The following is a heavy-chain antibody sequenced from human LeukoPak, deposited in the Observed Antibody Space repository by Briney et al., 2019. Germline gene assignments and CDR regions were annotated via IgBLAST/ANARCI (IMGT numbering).Heavy chain of an antibody. V-gene: IGHV4-4*02. CDR1: GYSINSGYW. D-gene: IGHD5-12*01. CDR2: IHHGGTT. CDR3: ARNGGGYELDY. Sequence: PSETLSLTCAVSGYSINSGYWWSWVRQPPGKGLEWIGEIHHGGTTNYNPSLKSRVIISIDTSKNQFSLMLTSVTAADTAVYYRARNGGGYELDYWGQGALVTVSS. J-gene: IGHJ4*02.